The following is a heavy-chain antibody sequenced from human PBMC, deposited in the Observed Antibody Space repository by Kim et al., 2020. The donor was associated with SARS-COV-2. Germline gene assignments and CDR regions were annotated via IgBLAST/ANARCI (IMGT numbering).Heavy chain of an antibody. D-gene: IGHD5-18*01. CDR1: GYTFTGYY. J-gene: IGHJ5*02. CDR2: INPNSGGT. V-gene: IGHV1-2*02. Sequence: ASVKVSCKASGYTFTGYYMHWVRQAPGQGLEWMGWINPNSGGTNYAQKFQGRVTMTRDTSISTAYMELSRLRSDDTAVYYCARLEDWIQPNPLFVPWGQGTLVTVSS. CDR3: ARLEDWIQPNPLFVP.